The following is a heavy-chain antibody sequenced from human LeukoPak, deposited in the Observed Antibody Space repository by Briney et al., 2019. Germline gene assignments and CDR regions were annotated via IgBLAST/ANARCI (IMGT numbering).Heavy chain of an antibody. J-gene: IGHJ3*02. CDR3: ARFLRRITMIVVEDAFDI. CDR2: IYPGDSDT. CDR1: GYTFTTYW. V-gene: IGHV5-51*01. Sequence: GESLKISCKGSGYTFTTYWIGWVRQMPGKGLEWMGIIYPGDSDTRYIPSFQGQVTISADKSIDTAYLQWSSLKASDTAMYYCARFLRRITMIVVEDAFDIWGQGTMVTVSS. D-gene: IGHD3-22*01.